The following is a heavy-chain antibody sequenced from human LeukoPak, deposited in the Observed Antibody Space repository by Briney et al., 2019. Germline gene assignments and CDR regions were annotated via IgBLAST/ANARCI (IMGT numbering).Heavy chain of an antibody. CDR1: GFTFRNYA. V-gene: IGHV3-23*01. Sequence: GGSLRLSCAASGFTFRNYAMSWVRQAPGKGLEWVSGIRVSGGSTFYADSVKGRFTISRDNSMDTLYLQMNSLRAEDTAVYFCAKDHRPYYYDTYGPFDFWGQGTLVTVSS. J-gene: IGHJ4*02. D-gene: IGHD3-22*01. CDR2: IRVSGGST. CDR3: AKDHRPYYYDTYGPFDF.